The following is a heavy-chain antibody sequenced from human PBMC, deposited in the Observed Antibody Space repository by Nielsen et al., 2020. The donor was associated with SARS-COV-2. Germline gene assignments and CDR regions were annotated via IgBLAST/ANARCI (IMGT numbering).Heavy chain of an antibody. D-gene: IGHD6-6*01. V-gene: IGHV3-30*04. J-gene: IGHJ4*02. CDR1: GFTFSSYA. Sequence: GGSLRLSCAASGFTFSSYAMHWVRQAPGKGLEWVAVISYDGSNKYYADSVKGRFTISRDNSKNTLYLQMNSLRAEDTAVYYCARDSSSTQFDYWGQGTLVTVSS. CDR2: ISYDGSNK. CDR3: ARDSSSTQFDY.